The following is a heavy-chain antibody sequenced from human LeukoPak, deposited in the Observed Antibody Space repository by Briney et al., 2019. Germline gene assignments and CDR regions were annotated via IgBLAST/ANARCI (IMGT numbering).Heavy chain of an antibody. CDR2: ISGSDGRT. J-gene: IGHJ4*02. CDR1: GFTVSSNY. CDR3: AKHRENFGDSCLDDY. V-gene: IGHV3-23*01. Sequence: GGSLRLSCAASGFTVSSNYMSWVRQAPGKGLEWVSVISGSDGRTYYAESVKGRFTISRDNSKKTLYLQLNSLRAEDTAVYYCAKHRENFGDSCLDDYWGQGTLVTVSS. D-gene: IGHD4-17*01.